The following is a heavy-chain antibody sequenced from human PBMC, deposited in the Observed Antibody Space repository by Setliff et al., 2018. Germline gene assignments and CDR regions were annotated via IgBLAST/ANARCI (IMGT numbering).Heavy chain of an antibody. CDR3: ASYQGSTWGMDV. Sequence: SETLSLTCAVSGFSISSGYYWGWIRQPPGKGLEWIANIHHSGKAYYNPSLKSRVTMSVDTSKNHVSLKLSSVTAADTAVYYCASYQGSTWGMDVWGKGTTVTVSS. V-gene: IGHV4-38-2*01. CDR2: IHHSGKA. CDR1: GFSISSGYY. D-gene: IGHD6-13*01. J-gene: IGHJ6*04.